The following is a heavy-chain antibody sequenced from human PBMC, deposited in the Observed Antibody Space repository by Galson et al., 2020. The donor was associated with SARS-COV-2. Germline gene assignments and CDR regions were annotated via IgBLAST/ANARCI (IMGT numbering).Heavy chain of an antibody. D-gene: IGHD3-10*01. Sequence: GGSLRLSCAASGFTFSSYGMHWVRQAPGKGLEWVAVISYDGSNKYYADSVKGRFTISRDNSKNTLYLQMNSLRAEDTAVYYCAKDLLLLWFGDYYYGMDVWGQGTTVTVSS. J-gene: IGHJ6*02. CDR2: ISYDGSNK. V-gene: IGHV3-30*18. CDR3: AKDLLLLWFGDYYYGMDV. CDR1: GFTFSSYG.